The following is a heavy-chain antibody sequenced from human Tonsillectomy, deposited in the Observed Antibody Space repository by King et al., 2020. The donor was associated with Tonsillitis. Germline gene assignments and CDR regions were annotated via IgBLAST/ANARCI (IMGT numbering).Heavy chain of an antibody. CDR3: ARRLAAADFHY. V-gene: IGHV5-51*01. J-gene: IGHJ4*02. D-gene: IGHD6-13*01. Sequence: QLVQSGAEVKKPGGSLKISCKGSGYSFTSYWIGWVRQMPGKGLEWVGIINPGDSDTRYSPYFQGRVTISGDKSINTAYLQWNSLKASDTAMYFCARRLAAADFHYWGQGTLVTVSS. CDR1: GYSFTSYW. CDR2: INPGDSDT.